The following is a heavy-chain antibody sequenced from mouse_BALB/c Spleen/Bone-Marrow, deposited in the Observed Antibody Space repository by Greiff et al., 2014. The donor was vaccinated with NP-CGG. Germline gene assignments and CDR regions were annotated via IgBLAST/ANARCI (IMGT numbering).Heavy chain of an antibody. CDR2: IYPSDSYT. V-gene: IGHV1-69*02. CDR1: DYTFTSYW. J-gene: IGHJ1*01. Sequence: QVQLQQSGAELVRPGASVKLSCKASDYTFTSYWINWVKQRPGQGLEWIGNIYPSDSYTNYNQKFKDKATLTVDKSSSTAYMQLSSPTSEDSAVYYCTRYYGSSHWYFDVWGAGTTVTVSS. CDR3: TRYYGSSHWYFDV. D-gene: IGHD1-1*01.